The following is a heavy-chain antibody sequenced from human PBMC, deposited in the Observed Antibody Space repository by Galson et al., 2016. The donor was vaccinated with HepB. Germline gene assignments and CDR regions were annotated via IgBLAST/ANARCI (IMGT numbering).Heavy chain of an antibody. CDR2: IKQDGSEK. Sequence: SLRLSCAASGFSISTYWMSWVRQVPGKGLEWVANIKQDGSEKYYVDSVKGRFTISRDNSKNTVYLQMSSLRAEDTAVYYCTKDMAFDYGDSVNSGAFDIWGQGTLVTVSS. CDR3: TKDMAFDYGDSVNSGAFDI. V-gene: IGHV3-7*03. CDR1: GFSISTYW. J-gene: IGHJ3*02. D-gene: IGHD4-17*01.